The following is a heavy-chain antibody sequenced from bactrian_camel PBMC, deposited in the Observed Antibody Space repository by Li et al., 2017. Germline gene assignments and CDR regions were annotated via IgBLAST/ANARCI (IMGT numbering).Heavy chain of an antibody. D-gene: IGHD1*01. Sequence: HVQLVESGGGSVQAGGTLRLSCVSSIYTYSGHCMGWFRQAPGKTREGVAHIDQSGQTTYADFVKGRFTISKDNAKNTTYLEMNSLTIEDTGVYSCAACRYWTDGDCREFGYWGQGTQVTVS. CDR3: AACRYWTDGDCREFGY. V-gene: IGHV3S53*01. CDR2: IDQSGQT. CDR1: IYTYSGHC. J-gene: IGHJ6*01.